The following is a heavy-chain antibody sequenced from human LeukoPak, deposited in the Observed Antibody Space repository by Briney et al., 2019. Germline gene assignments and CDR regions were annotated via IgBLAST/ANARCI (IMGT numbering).Heavy chain of an antibody. D-gene: IGHD1-26*01. CDR3: ARDSLNSGSYSRGYFDY. Sequence: GGSLRLSCAASGFTFSSYAMHWVRQAPGKGLEYVSAISSNGGSTYYANSVKGRFTISRDISKNTLYLQMGSLRAEDMAVYYCARDSLNSGSYSRGYFDYWGQGTLVTVSS. V-gene: IGHV3-64*01. J-gene: IGHJ4*02. CDR2: ISSNGGST. CDR1: GFTFSSYA.